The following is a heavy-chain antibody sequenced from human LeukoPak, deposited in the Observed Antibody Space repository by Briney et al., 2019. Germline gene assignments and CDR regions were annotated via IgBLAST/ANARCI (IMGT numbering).Heavy chain of an antibody. CDR2: ISDSGGST. D-gene: IGHD4-17*01. CDR1: RFTFSSYA. CDR3: AKASVTTDQFDY. V-gene: IGHV3-23*01. Sequence: GGSLTLSCAASRFTFSSYAMNWVRQAPGKGLEWVSAISDSGGSTYYADSGKGRFTISRDNSKNTLYLQMNSVRAEDTAVYYCAKASVTTDQFDYWGQGTLVTVS. J-gene: IGHJ4*02.